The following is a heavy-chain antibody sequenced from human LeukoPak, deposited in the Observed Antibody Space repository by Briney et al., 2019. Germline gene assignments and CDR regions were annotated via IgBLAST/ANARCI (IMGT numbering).Heavy chain of an antibody. CDR1: GFTFSSYC. D-gene: IGHD3-22*01. CDR2: INSDGSST. CDR3: ARDRKYYDSSGYYGY. Sequence: GGSLRLSCAASGFTFSSYCMHWVRQAPGKGLVWVSRINSDGSSTSYADSVKGRFTISRDNAKNTLYLQMNSLRAEDTAVYYCARDRKYYDSSGYYGYWGQGTLVTVSS. J-gene: IGHJ4*02. V-gene: IGHV3-74*01.